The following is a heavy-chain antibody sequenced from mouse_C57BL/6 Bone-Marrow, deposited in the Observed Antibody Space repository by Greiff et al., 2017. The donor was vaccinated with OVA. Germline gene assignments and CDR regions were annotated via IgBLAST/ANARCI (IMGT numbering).Heavy chain of an antibody. CDR3: ARDYTGSY. D-gene: IGHD2-4*01. CDR1: GFSLTSYG. Sequence: VKLVESGPGLVQPSQSLSITCTVSGFSLTSYGVHWVRQSPGKGLEWLGVIWRGGSTDYNAAFISRLSISKDNSKSQVFFKMNSLQADDTAIYYCARDYTGSYWGQGTTLTVSS. J-gene: IGHJ2*01. CDR2: IWRGGST. V-gene: IGHV2-2*01.